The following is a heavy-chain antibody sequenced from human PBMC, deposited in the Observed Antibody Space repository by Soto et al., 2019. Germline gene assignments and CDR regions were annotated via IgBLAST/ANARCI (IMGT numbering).Heavy chain of an antibody. Sequence: GGSLRLSCTASGFTFGDYAMSWFRQAPGKGLEWVGFIRSKAYGGTTEYAASVKGRFTISRDDSKSIAYLQMNSLKTEDTAVYYCTPIEYGSGSYGFAPHWGQGTLVTVSS. CDR1: GFTFGDYA. V-gene: IGHV3-49*03. CDR3: TPIEYGSGSYGFAPH. D-gene: IGHD3-10*01. CDR2: IRSKAYGGTT. J-gene: IGHJ4*02.